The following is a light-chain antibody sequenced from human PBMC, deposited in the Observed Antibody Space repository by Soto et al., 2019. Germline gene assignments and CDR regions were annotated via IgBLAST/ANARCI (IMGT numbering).Light chain of an antibody. Sequence: QSVLTQPPSASGTPGQRITISCSGSSSNIGDNPVNWYQQLPGAAPKLLISDNTNRPSGVPDRFSGSRSGTSASLAITGLQAEDEADYYCQSYDSSLSASVFGGGTKVTVL. CDR3: QSYDSSLSASV. V-gene: IGLV1-40*01. J-gene: IGLJ3*02. CDR2: DNT. CDR1: SSNIGDNP.